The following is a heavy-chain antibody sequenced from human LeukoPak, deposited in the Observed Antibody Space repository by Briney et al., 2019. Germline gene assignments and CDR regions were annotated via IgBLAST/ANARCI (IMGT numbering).Heavy chain of an antibody. Sequence: GASVKVSCKASGGTFSSYAISWVRQAPGQGLEWMGRIIPILGIANYAQKFQGRVTITADKSTSTAYMELSSLRADDTAVYYCAGGAGWTSDMWGQGTLVIVSS. J-gene: IGHJ3*02. CDR1: GGTFSSYA. D-gene: IGHD6-19*01. V-gene: IGHV1-69*04. CDR2: IIPILGIA. CDR3: AGGAGWTSDM.